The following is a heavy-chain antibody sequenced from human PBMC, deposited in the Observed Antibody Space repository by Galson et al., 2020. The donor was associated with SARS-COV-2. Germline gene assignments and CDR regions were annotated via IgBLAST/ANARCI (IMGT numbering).Heavy chain of an antibody. CDR2: ISYDGSNK. Sequence: TGGSLRLSCAASGFTFSSYGMHWVRQAPGKGLEWVAVISYDGSNKYYADSVKGRFTISRDNSKNTLYLQMNSLRAEDTAVYYCAACIVGANKREYDYYDGMDVWGQGTTVTVSS. CDR1: GFTFSSYG. V-gene: IGHV3-30*03. D-gene: IGHD1-26*01. J-gene: IGHJ6*02. CDR3: AACIVGANKREYDYYDGMDV.